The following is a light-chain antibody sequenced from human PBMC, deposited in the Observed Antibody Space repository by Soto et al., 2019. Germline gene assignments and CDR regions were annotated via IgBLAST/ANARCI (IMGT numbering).Light chain of an antibody. CDR1: QSVSSTY. CDR2: GAS. J-gene: IGKJ2*01. V-gene: IGKV3-20*01. CDR3: QLYDTSPPGYT. Sequence: EIVLTQSPGTLSLSPGERATLSCRASQSVSSTYLAWYQQKPGQAPRLLIYGASTRATGIEDRFSGSGSGTDFILSISRLEPEDFVVYHCQLYDTSPPGYTFAQGTKLEI.